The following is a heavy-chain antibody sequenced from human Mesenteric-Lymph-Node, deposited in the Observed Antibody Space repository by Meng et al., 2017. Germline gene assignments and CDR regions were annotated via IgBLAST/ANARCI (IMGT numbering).Heavy chain of an antibody. CDR2: ISYDGSNK. CDR1: GFTFSSYA. D-gene: IGHD6-19*01. V-gene: IGHV3-30*04. J-gene: IGHJ4*02. Sequence: GESLKISCAASGFTFSSYAMHWVRQAPGKGLEWVAVISYDGSNKYYADSVKGRFTISRDNAKNSLYLQMNSLRAEDTAVYYCARDYRSSSGRTFDYWGQGTLVTVSS. CDR3: ARDYRSSSGRTFDY.